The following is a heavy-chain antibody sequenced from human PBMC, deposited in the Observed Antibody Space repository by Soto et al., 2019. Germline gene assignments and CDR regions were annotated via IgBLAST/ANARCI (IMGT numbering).Heavy chain of an antibody. CDR2: IYPGDSDR. J-gene: IGHJ6*02. D-gene: IGHD1-26*01. Sequence: GESLKISCKGSGYSFDNYWIGWVRQMPGKGLEWMAIIYPGDSDRRYSPSFQGQVTVSADQSISTAYLQWSSLKASDTANYYCVRYRSRDYYYGMDVWGQGTTVTVSS. CDR1: GYSFDNYW. V-gene: IGHV5-51*01. CDR3: VRYRSRDYYYGMDV.